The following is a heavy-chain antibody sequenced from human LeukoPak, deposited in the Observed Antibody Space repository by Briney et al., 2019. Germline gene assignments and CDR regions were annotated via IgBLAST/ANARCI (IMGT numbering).Heavy chain of an antibody. Sequence: GRSLRLSCAASGFTFSTYAMHWVRQAPGKGLEWVAVIWYDGSNKYYADSVKGRFTISRDNSKNTLSLQMNSLRPEDTAVYYCAKSVASDAYWGQGTLVTVSS. V-gene: IGHV3-30*18. J-gene: IGHJ4*02. CDR1: GFTFSTYA. D-gene: IGHD5-12*01. CDR2: IWYDGSNK. CDR3: AKSVASDAY.